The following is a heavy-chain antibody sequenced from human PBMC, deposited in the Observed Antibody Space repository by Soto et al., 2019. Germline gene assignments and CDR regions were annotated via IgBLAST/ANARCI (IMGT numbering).Heavy chain of an antibody. V-gene: IGHV3-30*18. CDR3: ANDFARGYSSSWYFGY. D-gene: IGHD6-13*01. CDR2: ISYDGSNK. Sequence: PGGSLRLSCAASGFTFSSYGMYWVRQAPGKGLEWVAVISYDGSNKYYADSVKGRFTISRDNSKNTLYLQMNSLRAEDTAVYYCANDFARGYSSSWYFGYWGQGTLVTV. CDR1: GFTFSSYG. J-gene: IGHJ4*02.